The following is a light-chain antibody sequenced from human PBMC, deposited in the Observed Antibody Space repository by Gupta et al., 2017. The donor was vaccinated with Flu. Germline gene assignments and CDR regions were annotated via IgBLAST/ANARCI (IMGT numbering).Light chain of an antibody. CDR1: SSDVGGYNY. V-gene: IGLV2-14*03. J-gene: IGLJ1*01. Sequence: TSSDVGGYNYVSWYQQHPGKAPKLIIFDVDSRPSGTSNRFSGSKSGNTASLTISGLQAEDDADYFCFEYTRFSYAVFGTGTRV. CDR2: DVD. CDR3: FEYTRFSYAV.